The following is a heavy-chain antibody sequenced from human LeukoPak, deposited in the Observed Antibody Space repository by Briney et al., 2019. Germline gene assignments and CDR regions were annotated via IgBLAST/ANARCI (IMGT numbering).Heavy chain of an antibody. J-gene: IGHJ3*02. CDR2: IYYSGST. V-gene: IGHV4-39*07. CDR1: GGSISSSSYY. Sequence: SETLSLTCTVSGGSISSSSYYWGWIRQPPGKGLEWIGSIYYSGSTNYNPSLKSRVTISVDTSKNQFSLKLSSVTAADTAVYYCARLPVVGATTGTTDAFDIWGQGTMVTVSS. CDR3: ARLPVVGATTGTTDAFDI. D-gene: IGHD1-26*01.